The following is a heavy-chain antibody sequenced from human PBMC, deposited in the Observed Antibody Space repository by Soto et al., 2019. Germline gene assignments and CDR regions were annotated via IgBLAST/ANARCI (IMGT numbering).Heavy chain of an antibody. CDR2: ISYDGSNK. V-gene: IGHV3-30-3*01. CDR3: ARFGAMASYYYYGMDV. D-gene: IGHD5-18*01. J-gene: IGHJ6*02. CDR1: GFTFSSYA. Sequence: ESGGGVVQPGRSLRLSCAASGFTFSSYAMHWVRQAPGKGLEWVAVISYDGSNKYYADSVKGRFTISRDNSKNTLYLQMNSLRAEDTAVYYCARFGAMASYYYYGMDVWGQGTTVTVSS.